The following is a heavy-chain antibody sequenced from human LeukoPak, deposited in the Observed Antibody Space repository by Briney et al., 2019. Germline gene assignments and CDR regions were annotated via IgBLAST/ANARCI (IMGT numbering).Heavy chain of an antibody. J-gene: IGHJ4*02. D-gene: IGHD4-17*01. CDR3: AVGLRVTTFSY. V-gene: IGHV3-7*01. Sequence: PGGSLRLSCAASGFTFSSYWMSWVRQAPGKGLEGVANIKQDGSEKYYVDSVKGRFTISRDNAKNSLYLQMNSLRAEDTAVYYCAVGLRVTTFSYWGQGTLVTVSS. CDR1: GFTFSSYW. CDR2: IKQDGSEK.